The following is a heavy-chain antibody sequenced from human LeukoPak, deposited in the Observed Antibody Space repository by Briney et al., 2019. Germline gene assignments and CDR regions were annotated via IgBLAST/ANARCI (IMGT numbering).Heavy chain of an antibody. J-gene: IGHJ4*02. D-gene: IGHD6-13*01. Sequence: ASVGVSCKASGYTFTSYDINWVRQAPGQGLEWMGWMNPNSGNTGYAQKFQGRVTMTRNTSISTAYMELSSLRSEDTAVYYCARGNIAAAGTYDYWGQGTLVTVSS. CDR1: GYTFTSYD. CDR2: MNPNSGNT. V-gene: IGHV1-8*01. CDR3: ARGNIAAAGTYDY.